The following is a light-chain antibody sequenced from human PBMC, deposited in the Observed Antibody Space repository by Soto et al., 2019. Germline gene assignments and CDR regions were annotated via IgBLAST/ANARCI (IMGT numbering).Light chain of an antibody. V-gene: IGKV3-20*01. J-gene: IGKJ5*01. CDR1: QSVSSTY. CDR2: GAS. Sequence: EIVLTQSPDTLSLSPGESATLSCRASQSVSSTYLAWYQQKPGRAPRLLTYGASTRATGIPDRFIGSGSGTDFTLTISRLEPEDFAVFYCQQYDNSITFGQGTRLEIE. CDR3: QQYDNSIT.